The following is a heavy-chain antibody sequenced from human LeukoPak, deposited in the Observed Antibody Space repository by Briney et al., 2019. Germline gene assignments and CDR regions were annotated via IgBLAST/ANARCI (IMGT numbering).Heavy chain of an antibody. D-gene: IGHD3-22*01. J-gene: IGHJ5*02. CDR3: ARAPPPYYYDSSGYYYASALRWFDP. CDR2: IYHSGST. V-gene: IGHV4-4*02. CDR1: GGSISSSNW. Sequence: PSGTLSLTCAVSGGSISSSNWWSWVRQPPGKGLEWIGEIYHSGSTNYNPSLKSRVTISVDTSKNQFSLKLSSVTAADTAVYYCARAPPPYYYDSSGYYYASALRWFDPWGQGTLVTVSS.